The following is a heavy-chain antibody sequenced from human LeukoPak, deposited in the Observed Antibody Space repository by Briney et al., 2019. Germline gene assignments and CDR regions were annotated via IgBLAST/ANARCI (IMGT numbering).Heavy chain of an antibody. CDR2: ISYNRGFI. J-gene: IGHJ4*02. D-gene: IGHD3-22*01. Sequence: GRSLRLSCAASGVKFDDYAMHWVRQAPGKGLEWVAIISYNRGFIDYADSVKGRFTISKNNAGTSLYLQLNSLRTEDTAFYFCAQVRGKFTSGFYFAYWGQGTLVTVSS. CDR3: AQVRGKFTSGFYFAY. CDR1: GVKFDDYA. V-gene: IGHV3-9*01.